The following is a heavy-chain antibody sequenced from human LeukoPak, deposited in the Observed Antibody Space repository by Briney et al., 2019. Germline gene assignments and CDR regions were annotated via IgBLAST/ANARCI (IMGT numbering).Heavy chain of an antibody. D-gene: IGHD4-17*01. CDR3: AILELMTTVTTQAFDI. Sequence: SETLSLTCAVYGGSFSGYYWSWIRQPPGKGLEWIGEINHSGSTNYNPSLKSRVTISVDTSKNQFSLKLSSVTAADTAVYYCAILELMTTVTTQAFDIWGKGTMVTVSS. CDR1: GGSFSGYY. V-gene: IGHV4-34*01. J-gene: IGHJ3*02. CDR2: INHSGST.